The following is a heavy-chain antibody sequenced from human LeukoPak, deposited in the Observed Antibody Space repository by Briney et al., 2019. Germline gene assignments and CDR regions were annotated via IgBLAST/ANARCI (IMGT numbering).Heavy chain of an antibody. J-gene: IGHJ4*02. V-gene: IGHV3-74*01. CDR2: INSDGSST. Sequence: LVSLINSDGSSTTYADSVKGRFTISRDNAKNTLYLQMNSLRAEDTAVYYCARGRGDRYSDYWGQGTLVTVSS. CDR3: ARGRGDRYSDY. D-gene: IGHD2-15*01.